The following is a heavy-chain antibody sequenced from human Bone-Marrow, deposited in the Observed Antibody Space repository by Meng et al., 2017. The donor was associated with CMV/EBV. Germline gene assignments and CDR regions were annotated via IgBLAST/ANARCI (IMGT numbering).Heavy chain of an antibody. Sequence: GESLKISCKGSGYSFTTYWIGWVRQMSGKGLEWMGIIYLGDSDTRYSPSFQGQVTISADKSISTAYLQWSSLKASDTAMYYCARQLRSSSYPDYWGQGTLVTVSS. CDR1: GYSFTTYW. J-gene: IGHJ4*02. V-gene: IGHV5-51*01. D-gene: IGHD6-6*01. CDR3: ARQLRSSSYPDY. CDR2: IYLGDSDT.